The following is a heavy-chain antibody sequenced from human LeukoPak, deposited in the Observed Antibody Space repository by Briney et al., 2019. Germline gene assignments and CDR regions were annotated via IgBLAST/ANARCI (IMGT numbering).Heavy chain of an antibody. D-gene: IGHD6-19*01. CDR1: GGSFSGYY. Sequence: SETLSLTCAVYGGSFSGYYWSWIRQPPGKGLEWIGEINHSGSTNYNPSLKSRVTISVDTSKNQSSLKLSSVTAADTAVYYCARHGAYSSGWYSKLGYYFDHWGQGTLVTVSS. J-gene: IGHJ4*02. CDR2: INHSGST. V-gene: IGHV4-34*01. CDR3: ARHGAYSSGWYSKLGYYFDH.